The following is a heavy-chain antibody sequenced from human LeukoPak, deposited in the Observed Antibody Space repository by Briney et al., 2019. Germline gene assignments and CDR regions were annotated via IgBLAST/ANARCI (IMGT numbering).Heavy chain of an antibody. CDR1: GYRFTSYW. CDR2: IYPGDSDT. J-gene: IGHJ4*02. Sequence: GESLKISSKGSGYRFTSYWIGWVRQMPGKGLEWMGIIYPGDSDTRYSPSFQGQVTISADRSISTACLQWSSLKASDTAMYYCARYSSDWFGPDYWGQGTLVTVSS. D-gene: IGHD6-19*01. CDR3: ARYSSDWFGPDY. V-gene: IGHV5-51*01.